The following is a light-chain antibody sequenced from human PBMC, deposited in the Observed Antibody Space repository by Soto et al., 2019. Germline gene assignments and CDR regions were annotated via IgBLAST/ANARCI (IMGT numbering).Light chain of an antibody. Sequence: QSVLTQPPSVSAAPGQKVTISCSGSNSNIGNTYVSWYQQLPGTAPKLLIYENNKRPSGIPDRFSGSKSGTSATLGITGLQTGDEADYYCRAWDSGLSGYVFGTGTKVTVL. CDR3: RAWDSGLSGYV. CDR1: NSNIGNTY. V-gene: IGLV1-51*02. CDR2: ENN. J-gene: IGLJ1*01.